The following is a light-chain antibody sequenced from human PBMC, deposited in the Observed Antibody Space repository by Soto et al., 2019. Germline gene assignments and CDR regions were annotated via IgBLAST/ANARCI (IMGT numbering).Light chain of an antibody. CDR2: EVS. CDR1: SNDVGGYNF. V-gene: IGLV2-14*01. CDR3: KSYTTSTTWV. J-gene: IGLJ3*02. Sequence: QPVLTQPASVSGSPGQSITISCTGTSNDVGGYNFVSWYQHHPGKAPKLMIYEVSNRPSGVSNRFSASKSGNTASLTISGLQAEDEADYYCKSYTTSTTWVFGGGTKLTVL.